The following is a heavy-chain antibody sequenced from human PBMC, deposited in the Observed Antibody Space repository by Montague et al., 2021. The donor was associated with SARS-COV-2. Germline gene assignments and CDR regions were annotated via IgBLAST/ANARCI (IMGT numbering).Heavy chain of an antibody. V-gene: IGHV4-61*02. CDR3: ARDYGDYSYYYGLDV. J-gene: IGHJ6*02. Sequence: TLSLTCTVSGGSIRSGSYYWSWLRQPAGQGLEWIGRIYSSGSTNYNPSLKSRVTMSVDTSKNQFSLKVSSVTVADTAVYYCARDYGDYSYYYGLDVWGQGTTVTVSS. CDR2: IYSSGST. CDR1: GGSIRSGSYY. D-gene: IGHD4-17*01.